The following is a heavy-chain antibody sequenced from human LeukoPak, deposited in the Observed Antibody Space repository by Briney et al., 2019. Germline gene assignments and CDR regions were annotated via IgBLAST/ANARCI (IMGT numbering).Heavy chain of an antibody. CDR1: GGSVSSSSYF. Sequence: SETLSLTCTVSGGSVSSSSYFWGWIRQPPGKGLEWIGSIYYSGSTYYNPSLKSRVTISVDTSKNQFSLKLTSVTASDTAVYYCARHRFGGFYYFDYWGQGALVTVSS. CDR3: ARHRFGGFYYFDY. CDR2: IYYSGST. D-gene: IGHD3-10*01. J-gene: IGHJ4*02. V-gene: IGHV4-39*01.